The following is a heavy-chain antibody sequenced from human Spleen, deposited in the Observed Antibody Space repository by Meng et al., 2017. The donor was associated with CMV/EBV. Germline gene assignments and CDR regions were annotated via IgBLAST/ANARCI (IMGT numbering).Heavy chain of an antibody. CDR2: IYSGGRST. Sequence: LSLTCAASGFAFSRYAMSWVRQTPGKGLEWVSVIYSGGRSTYYVDSVQGRFTISRDDSKNTSYLQMNSLRAEDTAVYYCAKDPLEGFDHWGQGTLVTVSS. V-gene: IGHV3-23*03. CDR3: AKDPLEGFDH. J-gene: IGHJ4*02. CDR1: GFAFSRYA.